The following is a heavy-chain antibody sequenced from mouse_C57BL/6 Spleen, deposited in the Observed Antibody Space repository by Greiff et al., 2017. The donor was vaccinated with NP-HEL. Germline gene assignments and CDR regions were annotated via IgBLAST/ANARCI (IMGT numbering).Heavy chain of an antibody. Sequence: EVQLQQSGAELVKPGASVKLSCTASGFNIKDYYMHWVKQRTEQGLEWIGRIDPEDGGTKYAPKFQGKATTTADTSSNPAYLQRSSLKSEDTAVYYCASADYSNSAWLAYWGQGALVTVSA. CDR3: ASADYSNSAWLAY. CDR1: GFNIKDYY. J-gene: IGHJ3*01. CDR2: IDPEDGGT. D-gene: IGHD2-5*01. V-gene: IGHV14-2*01.